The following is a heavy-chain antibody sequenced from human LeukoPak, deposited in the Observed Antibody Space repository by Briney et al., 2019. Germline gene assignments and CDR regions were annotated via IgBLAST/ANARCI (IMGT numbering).Heavy chain of an antibody. D-gene: IGHD6-19*01. Sequence: SETLSLTCDVSGYSISGGYFWGWIRPPPGMGLEWIGSTAHRGSTYYNPSLKGRVSTSIDGSKNQFSLSLTSVTAADTAIYYCARVTRNSGWFFDYWGQGTLATVSS. CDR3: ARVTRNSGWFFDY. J-gene: IGHJ4*02. CDR1: GYSISGGYF. CDR2: TAHRGST. V-gene: IGHV4-38-2*01.